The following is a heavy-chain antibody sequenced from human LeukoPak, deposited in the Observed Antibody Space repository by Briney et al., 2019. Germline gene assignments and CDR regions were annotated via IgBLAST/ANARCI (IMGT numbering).Heavy chain of an antibody. CDR2: IYYSGST. CDR1: GGSISSYY. V-gene: IGHV4-59*01. Sequence: SETLSLTCTVSGGSISSYYWSWIRQPPGKGLEWIGCIYYSGSTNYNPSLKSRVTLSVDTSKNQFSLKLGSVTAADTAVYYCARDLPSSGYYHDAFDIWGQGAMVTVSS. CDR3: ARDLPSSGYYHDAFDI. J-gene: IGHJ3*02. D-gene: IGHD3-22*01.